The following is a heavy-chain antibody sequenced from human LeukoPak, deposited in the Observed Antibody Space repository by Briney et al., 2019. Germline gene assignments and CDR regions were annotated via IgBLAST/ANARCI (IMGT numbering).Heavy chain of an antibody. V-gene: IGHV3-23*01. Sequence: GGSLRLSCAASGFTFSSYAMSWVRQAPGKGLEWVSAISGSGGSTYYADSVKGRFTISRDNSENTLYLQMNSLRAEDTAVYYCAKNYYGSGSTLDYWGQGTLVTVSS. CDR3: AKNYYGSGSTLDY. CDR2: ISGSGGST. J-gene: IGHJ4*02. CDR1: GFTFSSYA. D-gene: IGHD3-10*01.